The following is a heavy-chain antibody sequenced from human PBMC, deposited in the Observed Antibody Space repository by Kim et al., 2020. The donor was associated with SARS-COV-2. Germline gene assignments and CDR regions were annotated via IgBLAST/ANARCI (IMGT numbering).Heavy chain of an antibody. V-gene: IGHV3-30*01. Sequence: ADSGKGRLTIAQDKSKNALYLQMNSLRAEDTGVYYCAAVWFGELNWFDPWGQGTLVTVSS. J-gene: IGHJ5*02. CDR3: AAVWFGELNWFDP. D-gene: IGHD3-10*01.